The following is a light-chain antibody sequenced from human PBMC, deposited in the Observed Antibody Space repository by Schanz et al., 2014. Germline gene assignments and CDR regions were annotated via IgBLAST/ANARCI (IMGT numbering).Light chain of an antibody. CDR3: SSHTSSNTWV. CDR2: DIN. Sequence: QSALTQPRSVSGSPGQSVSISCTGTSSGVGDLNYVSWYQQLPGKAPRLLIYDINKRPSGVPDRFSGSKSGNTASLTISGLQAEDEADYYCSSHTSSNTWVFGGGTKLTVL. CDR1: SSGVGDLNY. V-gene: IGLV2-11*01. J-gene: IGLJ3*02.